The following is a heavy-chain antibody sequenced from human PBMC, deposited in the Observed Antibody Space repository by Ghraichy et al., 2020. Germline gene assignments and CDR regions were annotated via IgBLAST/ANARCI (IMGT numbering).Heavy chain of an antibody. CDR2: IYSGGSA. D-gene: IGHD6-13*01. CDR3: ARDLYSSSWFGAFDI. CDR1: GFTVSSNY. V-gene: IGHV3-66*01. Sequence: GGSLRLSCAASGFTVSSNYMSWVRQAPGKGLEWVSVIYSGGSAYYADSVKGRFTISRDNSKNTLYLQMNSLRAEDTAVYYCARDLYSSSWFGAFDIWVQGTMVTVS. J-gene: IGHJ3*02.